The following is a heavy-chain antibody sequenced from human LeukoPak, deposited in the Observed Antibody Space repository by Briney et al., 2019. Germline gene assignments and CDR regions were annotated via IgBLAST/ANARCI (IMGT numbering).Heavy chain of an antibody. J-gene: IGHJ4*02. V-gene: IGHV4-39*01. Sequence: SETLSLTCNVSGGSIDTHNYFWAWIRQPPGKGLEWIGSVYFSGSSNYNQSLRSRVTISIDTSKNQFSLKMTSVTAADTAMYYCARQRSQYQLGIGHECYFDYWDQGTVVTVSS. D-gene: IGHD1-1*01. CDR3: ARQRSQYQLGIGHECYFDY. CDR1: GGSIDTHNYF. CDR2: VYFSGSS.